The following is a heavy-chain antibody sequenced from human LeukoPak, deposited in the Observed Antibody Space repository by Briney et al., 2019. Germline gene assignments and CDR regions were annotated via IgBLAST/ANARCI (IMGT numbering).Heavy chain of an antibody. CDR3: ARGGTSGYSSTRHFWGGNYYFDY. CDR2: INKDGGEK. D-gene: IGHD2-2*01. CDR1: GFTFDDYW. J-gene: IGHJ4*02. Sequence: PGGSLRLSCGASGFTFDDYWMSWVRQAPGQGLEWVATINKDGGEKYYLDSAKGRFTISRDNARNSLYLQVNSLRAEDTAVYYCARGGTSGYSSTRHFWGGNYYFDYWGQGSLVTVSS. V-gene: IGHV3-7*01.